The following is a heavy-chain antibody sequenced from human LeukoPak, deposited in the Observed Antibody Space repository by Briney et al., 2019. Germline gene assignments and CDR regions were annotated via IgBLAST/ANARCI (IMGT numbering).Heavy chain of an antibody. CDR1: GFTFSSYS. J-gene: IGHJ4*02. D-gene: IGHD6-13*01. CDR3: VVLAAAGSGDY. CDR2: ITGSSTTI. V-gene: IGHV3-48*01. Sequence: QSGGSLRLSCAASGFTFSSYSMNWVRQAPGKGLEWVSYITGSSTTIYYADSVKGRFTISRDNAKNSLFLQMNSLRAEDTSVYYCVVLAAAGSGDYWGQGTLVTASS.